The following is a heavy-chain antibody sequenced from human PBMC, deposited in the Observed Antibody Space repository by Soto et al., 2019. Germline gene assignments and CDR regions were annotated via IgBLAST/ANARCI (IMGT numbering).Heavy chain of an antibody. CDR1: GFTFSSYG. CDR3: AKSIVVVPAATVGNYYYYGMDV. CDR2: ISYDGSNK. J-gene: IGHJ6*02. V-gene: IGHV3-30*18. Sequence: GGSLRLSCAASGFTFSSYGMHWVRQAPGKGLEWVAVISYDGSNKYYADSVKGRFTISRDNSKNTLYLQMNSLRAEDTAVYYCAKSIVVVPAATVGNYYYYGMDVWGQGTTVTVS. D-gene: IGHD2-2*01.